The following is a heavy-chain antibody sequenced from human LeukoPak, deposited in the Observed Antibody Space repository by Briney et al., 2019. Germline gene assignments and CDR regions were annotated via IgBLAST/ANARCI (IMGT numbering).Heavy chain of an antibody. CDR2: INPNSGGT. J-gene: IGHJ6*02. Sequence: ASVKVSCKASGYTFTVYYMHWVRQAPGQGLEWMGWINPNSGGTNYAQKFQGRVTMTRDTSTGTAYLEISRLKSDDTAVYYSARDLYYASGGFHYYYYGLDVWGQGTTVTVSS. CDR3: ARDLYYASGGFHYYYYGLDV. CDR1: GYTFTVYY. D-gene: IGHD3-10*01. V-gene: IGHV1-2*02.